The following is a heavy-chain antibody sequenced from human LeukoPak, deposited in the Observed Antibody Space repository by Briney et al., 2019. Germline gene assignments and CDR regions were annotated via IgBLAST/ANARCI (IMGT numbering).Heavy chain of an antibody. CDR3: ARDYSGEWEQLTGWWFDP. CDR2: INPSGDVR. Sequence: ASVKVSCKASGYTFGTHWMHWVRQAPGQGLEWMAIINPSGDVRSYAQKFQGRVTVTRDMSTRTVYMELSDLRPEDTAVYYCARDYSGEWEQLTGWWFDPWGQGTLAIVSS. J-gene: IGHJ5*02. V-gene: IGHV1-46*01. CDR1: GYTFGTHW. D-gene: IGHD1-26*01.